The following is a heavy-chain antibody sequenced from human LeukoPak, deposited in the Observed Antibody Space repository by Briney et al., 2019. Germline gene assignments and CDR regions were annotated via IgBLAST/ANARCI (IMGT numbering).Heavy chain of an antibody. CDR1: GGSISSYY. CDR3: AREDSSGYYPYFDY. D-gene: IGHD3-22*01. CDR2: IYYSGST. Sequence: SETLSLICTVSGGSISSYYWSWIRQPPGKGLEWIGYIYYSGSTNYNPSLKSRVTISVDTSKNQFSLKLSSVTAADTAVYYCAREDSSGYYPYFDYWGQGTLVTVSS. J-gene: IGHJ4*02. V-gene: IGHV4-59*01.